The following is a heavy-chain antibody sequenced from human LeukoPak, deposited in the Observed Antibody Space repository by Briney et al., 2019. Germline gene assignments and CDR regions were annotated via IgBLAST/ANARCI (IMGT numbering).Heavy chain of an antibody. J-gene: IGHJ4*02. CDR2: FYYSGST. CDR3: ARERREQLLPPYTRSLTYFDY. Sequence: PSETLSLTCTVSGGSISSYYWGWIRQPPGKGLEWIGSFYYSGSTYYNPSLKRRVTISIDTSKNQFSLKLSSVTAADTAVYYCARERREQLLPPYTRSLTYFDYWGQGTLVTVSS. CDR1: GGSISSYY. D-gene: IGHD2-15*01. V-gene: IGHV4-39*07.